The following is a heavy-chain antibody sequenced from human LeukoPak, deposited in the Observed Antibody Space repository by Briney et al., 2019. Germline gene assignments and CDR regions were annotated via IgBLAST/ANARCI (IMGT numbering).Heavy chain of an antibody. D-gene: IGHD3-3*01. CDR3: AREAPGGGFLEWSQRPLYYYYYMDV. V-gene: IGHV1-18*01. J-gene: IGHJ6*03. Sequence: ASVKVSCKASGYTFTSYGISWVRQAPGQGLEWMGWISAYNGNTNYAQKLQGRVTMTTDTSTSTAYMELRSLRSDDTAVYYCAREAPGGGFLEWSQRPLYYYYYMDVWGKGTTVTVSS. CDR1: GYTFTSYG. CDR2: ISAYNGNT.